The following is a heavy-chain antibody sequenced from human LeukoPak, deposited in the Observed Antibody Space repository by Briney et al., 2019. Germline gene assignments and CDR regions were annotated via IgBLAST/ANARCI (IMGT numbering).Heavy chain of an antibody. CDR3: ARARRILAFPSVYYYYMDV. CDR2: INPNSGGT. CDR1: GYTFTGYY. J-gene: IGHJ6*03. V-gene: IGHV1-2*02. D-gene: IGHD2-15*01. Sequence: GASVKVSCKASGYTFTGYYMHWVRQAPGQGLEWMGWINPNSGGTNYAQKFQGRVTMTRGTSISTAYMELSRLRSDDTAVYYCARARRILAFPSVYYYYMDVWGKGTTVTVSS.